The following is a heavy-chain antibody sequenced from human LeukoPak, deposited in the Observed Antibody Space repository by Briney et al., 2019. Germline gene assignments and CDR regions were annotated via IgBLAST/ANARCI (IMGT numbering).Heavy chain of an antibody. CDR3: ASDIVATSGDF. D-gene: IGHD5-12*01. CDR1: RFTFSDYY. Sequence: SGGSLRLSCAASRFTFSDYYMSWIRQAPGKGLEWVAYITSSGDDIYYADSVKGRFTISRDNAKNALFLRMCSLRVEDTATYYCASDIVATSGDFWGQGTLVSVSS. J-gene: IGHJ4*02. CDR2: ITSSGDDI. V-gene: IGHV3-11*01.